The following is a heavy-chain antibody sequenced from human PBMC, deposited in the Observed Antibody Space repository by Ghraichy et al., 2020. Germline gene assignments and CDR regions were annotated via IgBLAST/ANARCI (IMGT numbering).Heavy chain of an antibody. CDR3: AREKQPGGAAAGTGY. V-gene: IGHV3-7*01. CDR1: GFTFGSYW. D-gene: IGHD6-13*01. J-gene: IGHJ4*02. Sequence: GESLNISCEASGFTFGSYWMNWVRQAPGKGLEWVANIKQDGGETYYVDSVNGRFTISRDNAKNSLYLQMNSLRVEDTAVYYCAREKQPGGAAAGTGYWGQGTLVTFSS. CDR2: IKQDGGET.